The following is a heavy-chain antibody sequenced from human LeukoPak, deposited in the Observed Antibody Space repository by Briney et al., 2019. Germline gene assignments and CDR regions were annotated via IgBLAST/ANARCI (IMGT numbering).Heavy chain of an antibody. J-gene: IGHJ4*02. D-gene: IGHD3-22*01. V-gene: IGHV3-30*02. CDR1: GFTFSSYG. CDR2: IRYDGNNK. CDR3: AKDKGGGSYYDSSGYFDY. Sequence: GGSLRLSCAASGFTFSSYGMHWVRQAPGKGLEWVAFIRYDGNNKYYADSVKGRFTISRDNSKNTLNLQMNSLRVEETAVYYCAKDKGGGSYYDSSGYFDYWGQGTLVTVSS.